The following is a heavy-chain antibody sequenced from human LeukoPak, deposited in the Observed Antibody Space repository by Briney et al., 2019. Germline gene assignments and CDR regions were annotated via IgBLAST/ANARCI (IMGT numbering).Heavy chain of an antibody. Sequence: PGGSLRLSCAASGFTFDDYGMSWVRQAPGKGLEWVSGINWNGGSTGYADSVKGRFTISRDNAKNSLYLQMNSLRAEDTALYYCAKWGSGSYFGPSVVWGQRTLVTVSS. CDR1: GFTFDDYG. V-gene: IGHV3-20*04. D-gene: IGHD1-26*01. CDR2: INWNGGST. CDR3: AKWGSGSYFGPSVV. J-gene: IGHJ4*02.